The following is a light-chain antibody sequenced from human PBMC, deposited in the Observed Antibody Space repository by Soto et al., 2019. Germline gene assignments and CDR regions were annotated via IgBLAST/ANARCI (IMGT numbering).Light chain of an antibody. CDR2: GAS. J-gene: IGKJ1*01. CDR3: QHHAGSPA. CDR1: HSFSSSY. Sequence: EIVLTQSPGTLSFSAGERATLSFRASHSFSSSYLAWYQQKPGQAPRLLIYGASSRATGIPERFSGSGSGTDFTLTISRLDPEDFGMYYCQHHAGSPAFGQGTKVDIK. V-gene: IGKV3-20*01.